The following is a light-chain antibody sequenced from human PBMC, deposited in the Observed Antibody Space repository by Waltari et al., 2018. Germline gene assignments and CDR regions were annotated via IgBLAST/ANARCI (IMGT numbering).Light chain of an antibody. CDR1: QGINNY. J-gene: IGKJ2*01. Sequence: DIQMTQSPPSLSSSVGDRVTINCRASQGINNYLAWYQQKPGERPELLIYAASTLQSGVPSRFSGSGSGTDFSLTISSLQPEDVATYYCQKYDSAPYTFGQGTKLEI. V-gene: IGKV1-27*01. CDR3: QKYDSAPYT. CDR2: AAS.